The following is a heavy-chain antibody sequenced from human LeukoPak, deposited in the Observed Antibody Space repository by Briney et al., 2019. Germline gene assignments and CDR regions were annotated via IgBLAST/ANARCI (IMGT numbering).Heavy chain of an antibody. Sequence: SETLSLTCAVYGGSFSGYYWSWIRQPPGKGLEWIGEINHSGSTNYNPSLKSRVTISVDTSKNQFSLKLSSVTAADTAVYYCARGIVLRNYYYDSSGQTSLDYWGQGTLVTVSS. CDR3: ARGIVLRNYYYDSSGQTSLDY. CDR1: GGSFSGYY. CDR2: INHSGST. J-gene: IGHJ4*02. D-gene: IGHD3-22*01. V-gene: IGHV4-34*01.